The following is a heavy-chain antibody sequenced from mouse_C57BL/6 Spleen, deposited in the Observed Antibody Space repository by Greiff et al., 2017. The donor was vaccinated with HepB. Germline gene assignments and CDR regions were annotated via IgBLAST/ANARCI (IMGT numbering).Heavy chain of an antibody. CDR2: IYPRDGST. J-gene: IGHJ1*03. CDR3: ARWDYYGSRSGYFDV. V-gene: IGHV1-78*01. Sequence: QVQLQQSDAELVKPGASVKISCKVSGYTFTDHTIHWMKQRPEQGLEWIGYIYPRDGSTKYNEKFKGKATLTADKSSSTAYMQRNSLTSEDSAVYFCARWDYYGSRSGYFDVWGTGTTVTVSS. D-gene: IGHD1-1*01. CDR1: GYTFTDHT.